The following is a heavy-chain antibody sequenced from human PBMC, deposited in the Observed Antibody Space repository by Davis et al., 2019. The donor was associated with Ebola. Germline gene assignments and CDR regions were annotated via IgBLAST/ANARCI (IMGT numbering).Heavy chain of an antibody. D-gene: IGHD2-21*02. CDR3: ARDQMVVTATPFDY. V-gene: IGHV3-30*03. Sequence: GGSLRLSCAASGFTFSSYGMHWVRQAPGKGLEWVAVISYDGSNKYYADSVKGRFTISRDNSMNTVYLQMNSLRPEDTAVYYCARDQMVVTATPFDYWGQGTLVSVSS. CDR2: ISYDGSNK. J-gene: IGHJ4*02. CDR1: GFTFSSYG.